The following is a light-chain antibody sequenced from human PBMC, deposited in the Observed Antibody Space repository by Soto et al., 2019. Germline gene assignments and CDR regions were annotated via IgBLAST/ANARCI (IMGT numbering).Light chain of an antibody. J-gene: IGKJ1*01. Sequence: DTQMTQSPSTLSASVGDRVTITCRASQSINDWLAWYQQKPGKAPKLLIFKASSLESEVPPRFSGSGSGTEFTLTIGSLQPDYFANYYCQQYNTYPSFGQGTKVEIK. CDR2: KAS. CDR1: QSINDW. V-gene: IGKV1-5*03. CDR3: QQYNTYPS.